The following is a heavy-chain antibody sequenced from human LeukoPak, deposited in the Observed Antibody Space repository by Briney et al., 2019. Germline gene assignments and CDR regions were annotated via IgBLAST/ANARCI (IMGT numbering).Heavy chain of an antibody. CDR3: ARDPGAFPYFFDC. V-gene: IGHV3-23*01. Sequence: GGSLRLSCAASGFTFNNYALTWVRQTPGKGLGCVSAISGDGVSPYYADSVRGRFTISRDNSKNTLYLQMNSLRVEDTAVYFCARDPGAFPYFFDCWGQGTLVTVPS. CDR1: GFTFNNYA. CDR2: ISGDGVSP. J-gene: IGHJ4*02. D-gene: IGHD4/OR15-4a*01.